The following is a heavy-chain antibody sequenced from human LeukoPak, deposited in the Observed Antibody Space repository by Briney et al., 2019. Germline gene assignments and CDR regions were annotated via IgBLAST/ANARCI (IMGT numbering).Heavy chain of an antibody. D-gene: IGHD3-10*01. J-gene: IGHJ6*03. CDR2: MNPNGGNT. Sequence: ASVKVSCKASGYTFTSYDINWVRQATGQGLEWMGWMNPNGGNTGYAQKFQGRVTMTRDTSTSTVYMELSSLRSEDTAVYYCAREPRQYYYGSGSHPDYYYYYYMDVWGKGTTVTISS. CDR3: AREPRQYYYGSGSHPDYYYYYYMDV. V-gene: IGHV1-8*01. CDR1: GYTFTSYD.